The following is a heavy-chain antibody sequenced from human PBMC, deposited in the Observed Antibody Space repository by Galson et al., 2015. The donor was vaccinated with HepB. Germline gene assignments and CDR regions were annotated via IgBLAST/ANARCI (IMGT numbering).Heavy chain of an antibody. CDR2: IWYDGSNK. D-gene: IGHD6-13*01. V-gene: IGHV3-33*01. J-gene: IGHJ4*02. CDR3: AGERRIAATLDY. CDR1: GFTFSSYG. Sequence: SLRLSCAASGFTFSSYGMHWVRQAPGKGLEWVAVIWYDGSNKYYADSVKGRFTISRDNSKNTLYLQMNSLRAEDTAVYYCAGERRIAATLDYWGQGTLVTVSS.